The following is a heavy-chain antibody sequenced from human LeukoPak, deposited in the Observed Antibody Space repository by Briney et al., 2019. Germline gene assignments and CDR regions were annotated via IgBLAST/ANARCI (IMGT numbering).Heavy chain of an antibody. Sequence: SETLSLTCTVSGYSISSGYHWGWIRQPPGKGLEWIGSIYHSGSTYYNPSLKSRVTISVDTSKNQFSLKLRSVTAADTAVYYCASLLGYCSGNRCPSSANYYYYYMDVWGKGTTVTVSS. V-gene: IGHV4-38-2*02. D-gene: IGHD2-15*01. CDR3: ASLLGYCSGNRCPSSANYYYYYMDV. CDR1: GYSISSGYH. CDR2: IYHSGST. J-gene: IGHJ6*03.